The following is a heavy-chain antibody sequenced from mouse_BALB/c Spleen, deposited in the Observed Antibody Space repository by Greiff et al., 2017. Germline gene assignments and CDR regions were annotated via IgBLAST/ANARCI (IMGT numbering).Heavy chain of an antibody. V-gene: IGHV5-9-4*01. CDR2: ISSGGSYT. J-gene: IGHJ4*01. D-gene: IGHD2-14*01. Sequence: EVKLVESGGGLVKPGGSLKLSCAASGFTFSSYAMSWVRQSPEKRLEWVAEISSGGSYTYYPDTVTGRFTISRDNAKNTLYLEMSSLRSEDTAMYYCARDRDYRYDPHYYAMDYWGQGTSVTVSS. CDR3: ARDRDYRYDPHYYAMDY. CDR1: GFTFSSYA.